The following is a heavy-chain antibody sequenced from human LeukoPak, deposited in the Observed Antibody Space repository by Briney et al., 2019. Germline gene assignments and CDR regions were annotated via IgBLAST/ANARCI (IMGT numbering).Heavy chain of an antibody. CDR1: GGSISSSSYY. Sequence: SETLSLTCTVSGGSISSSSYYWGWIRQPPGKGLEWIGSIYYSGSTYYNPSLKSRVTISVDTSKNQFSLKLSSVTAADTAVYYCARPYGSYNWNYVDYWGQGTLVTVSS. CDR3: ARPYGSYNWNYVDY. CDR2: IYYSGST. D-gene: IGHD1-20*01. V-gene: IGHV4-39*01. J-gene: IGHJ4*02.